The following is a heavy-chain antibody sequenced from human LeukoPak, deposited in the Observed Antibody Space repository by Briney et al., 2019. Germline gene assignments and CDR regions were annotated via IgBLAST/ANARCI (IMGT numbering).Heavy chain of an antibody. D-gene: IGHD1-26*01. CDR3: TKPASGSARERFEY. V-gene: IGHV3-30*02. Sequence: GGSLRLSCAASGFTFSSSGMHWVRQAPGKGLEWVAYIRYDGTIKYHADSVKGRFTVSRDNSKNTLYLQMDSLRHEDTAVYLCTKPASGSARERFEYWGQGTLVTVSS. CDR1: GFTFSSSG. J-gene: IGHJ4*02. CDR2: IRYDGTIK.